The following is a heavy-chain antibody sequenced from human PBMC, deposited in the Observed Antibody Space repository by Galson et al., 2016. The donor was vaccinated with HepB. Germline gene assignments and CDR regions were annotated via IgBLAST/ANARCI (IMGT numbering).Heavy chain of an antibody. Sequence: SVKVSCKASGFTFNRSAVQWVRQARGQRLEWIGWIVVGSGNTNYALRFQERVTITRDLYTSTAYMELSSLRSEDTAVYYCAAGLHFDWIRHFFNWGQGTMVTVSS. CDR3: AAGLHFDWIRHFFN. V-gene: IGHV1-58*01. D-gene: IGHD3-9*01. J-gene: IGHJ3*01. CDR2: IVVGSGNT. CDR1: GFTFNRSA.